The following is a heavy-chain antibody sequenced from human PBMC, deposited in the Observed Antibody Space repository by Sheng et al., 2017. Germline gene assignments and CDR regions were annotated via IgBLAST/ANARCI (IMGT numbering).Heavy chain of an antibody. CDR3: TTEGSPLPYYYGSGTPLPVDY. V-gene: IGHV3-15*01. D-gene: IGHD3-10*01. CDR1: GFTFSNAW. CDR2: IKSKTDGGTT. Sequence: EVQLVESGGGLVKPGGSLRLSCAASGFTFSNAWMSWVRQAPGKGLEWVGRIKSKTDGGTTDYAAPVKGRFTISRDDSKNTLYLQMNSLKTEDTAVYYCTTEGSPLPYYYGSGTPLPVDYWGQGTLVTVSS. J-gene: IGHJ4*02.